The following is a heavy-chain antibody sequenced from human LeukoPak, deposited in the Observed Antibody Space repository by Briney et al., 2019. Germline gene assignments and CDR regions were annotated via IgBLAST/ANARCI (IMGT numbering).Heavy chain of an antibody. V-gene: IGHV1-18*01. Sequence: ASVKVSCKASGYTFTSYGISWVRQAPGQGLEWMGWISAYNGNTNYAQKLQGRVTMTTDTSTSTAYMELRSLRSDDTAVYYCAKDPRGRKVTMVRGVIHQNYYYYMDVWGKGTTVTISS. CDR1: GYTFTSYG. CDR3: AKDPRGRKVTMVRGVIHQNYYYYMDV. J-gene: IGHJ6*03. D-gene: IGHD3-10*01. CDR2: ISAYNGNT.